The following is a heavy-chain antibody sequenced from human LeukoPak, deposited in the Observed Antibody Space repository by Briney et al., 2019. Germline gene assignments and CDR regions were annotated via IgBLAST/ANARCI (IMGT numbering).Heavy chain of an antibody. CDR3: ARGSQSWYFDL. CDR2: IKQDGSEK. J-gene: IGHJ2*01. V-gene: IGHV3-7*01. Sequence: PGGSLRLSCAASGFTLSSYWMSWVRQAPGKGLEWVANIKQDGSEKYYVDSVKGRFTISRDNAKNSLYLQMNSLGAEDTAVYYCARGSQSWYFDLWGRGTLVTVSS. CDR1: GFTLSSYW.